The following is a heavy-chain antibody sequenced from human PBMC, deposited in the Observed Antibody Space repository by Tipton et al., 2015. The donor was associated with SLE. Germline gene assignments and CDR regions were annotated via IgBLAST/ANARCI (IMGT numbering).Heavy chain of an antibody. D-gene: IGHD2-21*01. CDR3: AVNVVVKVQVDY. CDR1: GASVRNHY. V-gene: IGHV4-38-2*02. Sequence: TLSLTCTVSGASVRNHYWSWIRQSPGKGLEWIGSFYHSGSTYYNPSLKSRVTISVDTSKNQFSLKLSSVTAADTAVYYCAVNVVVKVQVDYWGQGALVTVSS. CDR2: FYHSGST. J-gene: IGHJ4*02.